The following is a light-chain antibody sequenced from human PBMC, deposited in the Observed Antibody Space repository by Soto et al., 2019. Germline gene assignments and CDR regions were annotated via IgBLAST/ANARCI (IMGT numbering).Light chain of an antibody. CDR1: QSVGRH. V-gene: IGKV1-39*01. J-gene: IGKJ4*01. CDR3: QQSYTIRPT. CDR2: DAS. Sequence: DIQMTQSPSSLSASVGDRVTITCRASQSVGRHLIWYQQKPGKAPKLLIRDASSLEGGVPTRFGGSGSGTDFSLAISSLQPEDVAAYFCQQSYTIRPTFGGGTSVEI.